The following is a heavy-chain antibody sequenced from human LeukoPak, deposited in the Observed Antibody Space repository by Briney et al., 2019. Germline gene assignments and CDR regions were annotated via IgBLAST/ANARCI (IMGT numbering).Heavy chain of an antibody. D-gene: IGHD4-23*01. Sequence: SQTLSLTCTVSGGSISSGGYYWSWIRQPPGKGLEWIGYIYHSGSTYYNPSLKSRVTISVDRSKNQFSLKLSSVTAADTAVYYCARVDYGGNSGENWGQGTLVTVSS. CDR2: IYHSGST. CDR1: GGSISSGGYY. CDR3: ARVDYGGNSGEN. V-gene: IGHV4-30-2*01. J-gene: IGHJ4*02.